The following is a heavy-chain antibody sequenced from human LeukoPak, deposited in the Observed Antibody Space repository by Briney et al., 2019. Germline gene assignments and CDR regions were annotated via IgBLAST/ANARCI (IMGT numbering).Heavy chain of an antibody. D-gene: IGHD2-2*01. V-gene: IGHV3-49*04. CDR2: IRSKAYGGTT. Sequence: GGSLRLSCTASGFTFGDYAMSWVRQAPGKGLEWVGFIRSKAYGGTTEYAASVKGRFTISRDDSKSIAYLQMNSLKTEDTAAYYCTRPRAVVPAALPDYWGQGTLVTVSS. CDR1: GFTFGDYA. J-gene: IGHJ4*02. CDR3: TRPRAVVPAALPDY.